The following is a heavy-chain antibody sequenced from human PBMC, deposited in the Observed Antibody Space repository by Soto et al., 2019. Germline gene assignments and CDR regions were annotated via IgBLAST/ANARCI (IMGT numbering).Heavy chain of an antibody. CDR3: ARTLRDDSDDYYGAFMG. Sequence: QVHLVESGGGVVQSGRSLRLSCAASGFTFSSYGMHWVRQAPGKGLEWVALISYDAGDKYYADSVRGRFTISRDNSKNTLFLQMNSLRPEDTAVYYCARTLRDDSDDYYGAFMGWGQGALVSVSS. D-gene: IGHD3-22*01. V-gene: IGHV3-30*19. J-gene: IGHJ4*02. CDR1: GFTFSSYG. CDR2: ISYDAGDK.